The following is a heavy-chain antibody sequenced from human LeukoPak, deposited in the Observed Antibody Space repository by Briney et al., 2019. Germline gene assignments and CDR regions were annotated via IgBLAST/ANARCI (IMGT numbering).Heavy chain of an antibody. V-gene: IGHV4-39*07. CDR3: ARTIWFGELFRYFDY. Sequence: SETLSLTCTVSGGSISSSSYYWGWIRQPPGKGLEWIGSTYYSGSTYYNPSLKSRVTISVDTSKNQFSLKLSSVTAADTAVYYCARTIWFGELFRYFDYWGQGTLVTVSS. CDR1: GGSISSSSYY. CDR2: TYYSGST. D-gene: IGHD3-10*01. J-gene: IGHJ4*02.